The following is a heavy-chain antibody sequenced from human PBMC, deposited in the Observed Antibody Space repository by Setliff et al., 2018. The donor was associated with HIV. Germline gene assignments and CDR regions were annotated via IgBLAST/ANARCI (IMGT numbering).Heavy chain of an antibody. Sequence: ASVKVSCKASGYNFVGYGINWLRQAPGQGLEWMGWINTYNGNTKYGQKFQGSVTMTTDTSTSTVYMELRNLRSDDTAVYFCARGGPARVALMYWFDPWGQGTLVTVSS. CDR1: GYNFVGYG. CDR3: ARGGPARVALMYWFDP. CDR2: INTYNGNT. D-gene: IGHD2-21*01. J-gene: IGHJ5*02. V-gene: IGHV1-18*01.